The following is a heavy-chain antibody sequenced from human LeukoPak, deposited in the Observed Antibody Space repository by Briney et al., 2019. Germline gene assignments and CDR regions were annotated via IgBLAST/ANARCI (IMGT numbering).Heavy chain of an antibody. CDR1: GFTFSSYG. V-gene: IGHV3-33*01. CDR2: IWYDGSNK. Sequence: GRSLRLSCAASGFTFSSYGMHWVRQAPGKGLEWAAVIWYDGSNKYYADSVKGRFTISRENSKNTLYLQMNSLRAEDTAVYYCARGGSGWYYYGMDVWGQGTTVTVSS. CDR3: ARGGSGWYYYGMDV. J-gene: IGHJ6*02. D-gene: IGHD6-19*01.